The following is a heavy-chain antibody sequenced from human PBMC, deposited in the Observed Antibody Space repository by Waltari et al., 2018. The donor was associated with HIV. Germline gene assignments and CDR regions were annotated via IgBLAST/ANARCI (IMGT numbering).Heavy chain of an antibody. J-gene: IGHJ4*02. CDR2: IYYNGST. CDR1: GGSISSSTHF. CDR3: ARSPRGEQWLAY. V-gene: IGHV4-39*01. D-gene: IGHD6-19*01. Sequence: QLHLQESGPGLVKPSETLSLTCTVSGGSISSSTHFWGWIRQPPGKGLEWIGTIYYNGSTDYNPSLKRRVTMSVDASKNQFALKVRSVTATDTALYYCARSPRGEQWLAYWGQGTLVTVSS.